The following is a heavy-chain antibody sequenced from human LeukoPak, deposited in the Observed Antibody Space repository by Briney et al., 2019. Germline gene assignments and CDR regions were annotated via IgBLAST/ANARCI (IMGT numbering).Heavy chain of an antibody. CDR1: GYTFTGYY. J-gene: IGHJ4*02. V-gene: IGHV1-2*02. Sequence: ASVKVSCKASGYTFTGYYMHWVRQAPGQGLEWMGWINPSSGGTNYAQKFQGRVTMTRDTSISTAYMELSRLRSDDTAVYYCARDVSDYHILTAYTSDMAYWGQGTLVTVSS. D-gene: IGHD3-9*01. CDR3: ARDVSDYHILTAYTSDMAY. CDR2: INPSSGGT.